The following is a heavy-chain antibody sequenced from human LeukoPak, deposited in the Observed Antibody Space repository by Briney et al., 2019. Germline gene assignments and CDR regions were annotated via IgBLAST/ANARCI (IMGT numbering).Heavy chain of an antibody. D-gene: IGHD3-22*01. CDR3: VTYYYGSSAPKRNY. V-gene: IGHV4-34*01. CDR2: ISHSGST. J-gene: IGHJ4*02. CDR1: GGSFSGYY. Sequence: SETLSLTCAVYGGSFSGYYWSWIRQPPGKGLEWIGEISHSGSTTYNPSLRSRVTISGDTSKKQFSLKLSSVTAADTAVYYCVTYYYGSSAPKRNYWGQGILVTVSS.